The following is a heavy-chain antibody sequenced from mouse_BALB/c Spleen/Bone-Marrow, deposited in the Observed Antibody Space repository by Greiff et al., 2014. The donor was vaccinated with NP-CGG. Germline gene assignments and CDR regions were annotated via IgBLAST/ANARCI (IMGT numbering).Heavy chain of an antibody. D-gene: IGHD2-1*01. Sequence: VQLQQSGPELVKPGASVKVSCKASGYVFTSYNMYWVKQSHGKSLEWIGYIEPYNGGTSYNQKFKGKATLTVDKSSSTAYMYLNSLTSEDSAVYYCASGNWAYWGQGTLVTDSA. J-gene: IGHJ3*01. V-gene: IGHV1S135*01. CDR1: GYVFTSYN. CDR2: IEPYNGGT. CDR3: ASGNWAY.